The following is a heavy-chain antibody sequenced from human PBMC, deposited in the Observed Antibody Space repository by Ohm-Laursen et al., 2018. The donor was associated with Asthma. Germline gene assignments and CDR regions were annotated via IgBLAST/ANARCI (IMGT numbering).Heavy chain of an antibody. V-gene: IGHV3-11*01. CDR1: GFTVSNTY. CDR2: ISTGGSTM. D-gene: IGHD4-17*01. J-gene: IGHJ4*02. Sequence: SLRLSCAAPGFTVSNTYMSWVRQAPGKGLEWISYISTGGSTMYYADSVKGRFTISRDNAKSSLYLQMNSLTAEGTAVYYCARDPPVTTVTTGEYFDYWGQGTLVTVSS. CDR3: ARDPPVTTVTTGEYFDY.